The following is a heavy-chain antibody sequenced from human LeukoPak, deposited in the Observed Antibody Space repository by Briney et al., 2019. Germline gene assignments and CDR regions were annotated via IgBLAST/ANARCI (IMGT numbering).Heavy chain of an antibody. Sequence: GGSLRLSCAASGFTFSSYWMSWVRQAPGKGLEWVANIKQDGSEKYYVDSVKGRFTISRDNAKNSLYLQMNSLRAEDTAVYYCASLWSRGGYYYYYYMDVWGKGTTVTVSS. V-gene: IGHV3-7*01. CDR3: ASLWSRGGYYYYYYMDV. J-gene: IGHJ6*03. CDR1: GFTFSSYW. D-gene: IGHD3-10*01. CDR2: IKQDGSEK.